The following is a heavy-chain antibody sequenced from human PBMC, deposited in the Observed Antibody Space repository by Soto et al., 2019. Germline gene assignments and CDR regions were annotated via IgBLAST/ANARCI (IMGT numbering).Heavy chain of an antibody. V-gene: IGHV1-18*01. CDR3: AREDSYGPTRGAFDI. CDR1: GYTFTSYG. J-gene: IGHJ3*02. Sequence: ASVKVSCKASGYTFTSYGISWVRQAPGQGLEWMGWISAYNGNTNYAQKLQGRVTMTTDKSTSTAYMELSSLRSEDTAVYYCAREDSYGPTRGAFDIWGQGTMVTVSS. CDR2: ISAYNGNT. D-gene: IGHD5-18*01.